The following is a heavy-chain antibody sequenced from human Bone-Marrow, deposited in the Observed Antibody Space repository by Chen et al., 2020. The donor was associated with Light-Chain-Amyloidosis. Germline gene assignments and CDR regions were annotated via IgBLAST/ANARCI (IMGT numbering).Heavy chain of an antibody. CDR3: ARGHDLDY. Sequence: EVQLVESEGGLVQPGGSLRLSCAASGFIFSNYWMSWVRQAPGEGLEWVANINEDGTETSYVASVRGRFTVSRDNVKNSLLLQMSGLSAEDTAVYFCARGHDLDYWGQGILVTVSS. D-gene: IGHD1-1*01. CDR1: GFIFSNYW. J-gene: IGHJ4*02. CDR2: INEDGTET. V-gene: IGHV3-7*01.